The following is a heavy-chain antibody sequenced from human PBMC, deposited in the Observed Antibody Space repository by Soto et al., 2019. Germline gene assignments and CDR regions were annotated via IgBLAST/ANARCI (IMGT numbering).Heavy chain of an antibody. CDR1: GFTSSNFA. Sequence: EVQLLESGGGLVQPGGSLRLSCAASGFTSSNFAMTWVRQAPGKGLEWVSALTRSGSTTYYADSVKGRFAISRDNSKNPLYLQMNSLRAEDTAIYYCAKRVSADWWFDLWGHGTLVTVSS. CDR2: LTRSGSTT. CDR3: AKRVSADWWFDL. J-gene: IGHJ2*01. V-gene: IGHV3-23*01. D-gene: IGHD2-2*01.